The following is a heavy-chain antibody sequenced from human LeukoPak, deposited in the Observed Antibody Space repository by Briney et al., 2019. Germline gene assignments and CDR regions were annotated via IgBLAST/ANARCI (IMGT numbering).Heavy chain of an antibody. V-gene: IGHV3-9*01. CDR3: AKGRSSDSRRGAFDY. J-gene: IGHJ4*02. CDR1: GFTFDDYA. D-gene: IGHD2-2*01. Sequence: PGRSLRLSCAASGFTFDDYAMHWVRQAPGKGLEWVSGICWNSGSIGYADSVKGRFTISRDNAKNSLYLQMNSLRAEDTALYYCAKGRSSDSRRGAFDYWGQGTLVTVSS. CDR2: ICWNSGSI.